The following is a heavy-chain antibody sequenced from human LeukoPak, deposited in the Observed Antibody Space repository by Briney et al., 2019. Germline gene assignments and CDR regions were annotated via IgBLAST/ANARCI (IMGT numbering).Heavy chain of an antibody. CDR3: ARGMFKGDCTTTRCPNYFEY. CDR1: GDAFSSYA. Sequence: GASVKVSCKASGDAFSSYAISWVRQAPGQGLEWMGGIIPIFGTTDFAQKFQDRVTITADESTSTAYMELSSLRSEDTAVYYCARGMFKGDCTTTRCPNYFEYWAQGTLVTVSS. CDR2: IIPIFGTT. V-gene: IGHV1-69*13. D-gene: IGHD2-2*01. J-gene: IGHJ4*02.